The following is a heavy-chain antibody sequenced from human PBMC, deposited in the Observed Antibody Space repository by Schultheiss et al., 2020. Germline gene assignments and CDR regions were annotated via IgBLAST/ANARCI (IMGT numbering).Heavy chain of an antibody. CDR1: GFSLSTSGMR. D-gene: IGHD3-3*01. Sequence: SGPTLVKPTQTLTLTCTFSGFSLSTSGMRVSWIRQPPGKALEWLARIDWDDDKFYSTSLRTRLTISKDTSKNQVVLTMTNMDPVDTATYYCAYWSGYKGYDYWGQGTLGTVYS. V-gene: IGHV2-70*04. CDR2: IDWDDDK. CDR3: AYWSGYKGYDY. J-gene: IGHJ4*02.